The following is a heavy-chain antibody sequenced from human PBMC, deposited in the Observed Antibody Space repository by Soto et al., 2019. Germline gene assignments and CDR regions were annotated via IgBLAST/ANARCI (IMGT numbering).Heavy chain of an antibody. CDR2: ITPVLGKT. V-gene: IGHV1-69*08. J-gene: IGHJ6*02. CDR1: GRTSSSYT. Sequence: QVQLVQSGGEVKKPGSSVKVSCKASGRTSSSYTFSWVRQAPGQGLEWMGRITPVLGKTDYAQKFQGRVTTTADTADTSTTTAYMELSSLRSDDTAVYYCARDERYYYGIDVWGQGTAVIVSS. CDR3: ARDERYYYGIDV.